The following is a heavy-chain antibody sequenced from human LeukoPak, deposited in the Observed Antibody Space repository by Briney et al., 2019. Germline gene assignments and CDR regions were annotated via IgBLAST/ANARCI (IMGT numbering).Heavy chain of an antibody. D-gene: IGHD3-16*02. Sequence: ASVKVSCKASGYTFTSYDINWVRQATGQGLEWMGWMNPNSGNTGYAQKFQGRVTMTRNTSISTTYMELSSLRSEDTAVYYCARLGYYDYIWGSYRYTELDYWGQGTLVTVSS. CDR3: ARLGYYDYIWGSYRYTELDY. J-gene: IGHJ4*02. CDR1: GYTFTSYD. V-gene: IGHV1-8*01. CDR2: MNPNSGNT.